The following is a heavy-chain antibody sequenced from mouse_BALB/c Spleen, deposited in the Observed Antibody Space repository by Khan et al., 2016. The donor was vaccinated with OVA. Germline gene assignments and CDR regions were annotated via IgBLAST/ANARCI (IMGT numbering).Heavy chain of an antibody. V-gene: IGHV5-6*02. Sequence: DVMLVESGGDLVKPGGSLNLSCEASGFTFSSYGMSWLRQTPDKRLEWVATISNGGSYTYYPDSVKGRLTISRDNAKNTLYLQMSSLKSEDTAMYYCARHWCTTPTAWFAYWGQGTLVTVSA. CDR1: GFTFSSYG. J-gene: IGHJ3*01. CDR2: ISNGGSYT. D-gene: IGHD1-2*01. CDR3: ARHWCTTPTAWFAY.